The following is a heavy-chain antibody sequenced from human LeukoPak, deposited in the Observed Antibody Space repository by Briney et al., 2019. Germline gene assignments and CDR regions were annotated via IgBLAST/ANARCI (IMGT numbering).Heavy chain of an antibody. D-gene: IGHD5-18*01. Sequence: PSETLSLTCTVSGGSISSYYWSWIRQPAGKGLEWIGHIYTSGSTNYNPSLKSRVTMSVDTSKNQFSLKLSSVTAADTAVYYCARDNPTDQDTVIDYWGQGTLVTVSS. CDR1: GGSISSYY. V-gene: IGHV4-4*07. CDR3: ARDNPTDQDTVIDY. CDR2: IYTSGST. J-gene: IGHJ4*02.